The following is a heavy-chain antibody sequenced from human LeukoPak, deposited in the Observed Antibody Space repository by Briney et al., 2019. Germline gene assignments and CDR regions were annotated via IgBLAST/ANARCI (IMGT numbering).Heavy chain of an antibody. V-gene: IGHV3-21*01. D-gene: IGHD2-21*02. Sequence: GGSLRLSCAASGFTFSSYSMNWVRQAPGKGLEWVSSISSSSSYIYYADSVKGRFTISRDNAKNSLYLQMNSLRAEDTAVYYCARDHTANIVVVTAIGYGMDVWGQGTTVTVSS. CDR1: GFTFSSYS. J-gene: IGHJ6*02. CDR3: ARDHTANIVVVTAIGYGMDV. CDR2: ISSSSSYI.